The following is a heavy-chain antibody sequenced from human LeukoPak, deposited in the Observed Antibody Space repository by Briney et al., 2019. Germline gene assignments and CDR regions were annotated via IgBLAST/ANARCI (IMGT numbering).Heavy chain of an antibody. J-gene: IGHJ4*02. Sequence: SETLSLTCTVSGGSISSYYWSWIRQPPGKGLEWIGYIYYSGSTNYNPSLKSRVTISVDTSKNQFSLKLSSVTVADTAVYYCATDRGYDFDNWGQGTLVTVSS. CDR2: IYYSGST. V-gene: IGHV4-59*12. CDR1: GGSISSYY. D-gene: IGHD3-22*01. CDR3: ATDRGYDFDN.